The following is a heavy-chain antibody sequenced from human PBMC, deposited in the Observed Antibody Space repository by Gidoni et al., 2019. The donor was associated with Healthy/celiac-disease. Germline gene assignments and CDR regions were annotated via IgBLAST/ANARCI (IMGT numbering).Heavy chain of an antibody. V-gene: IGHV3-23*01. J-gene: IGHJ4*02. CDR1: GFTFSSYA. CDR3: AKQQWLVTYYFDY. CDR2: ISGSGGST. D-gene: IGHD6-19*01. Sequence: EVQLLGSGGGLVQPGGSLRLSWPASGFTFSSYAMRWVRQAPGKGLEWVSAISGSGGSTYYADSVKGRFTISRDNSKNTLYLQMNSLRAEDTAVYYCAKQQWLVTYYFDYWGQGTLVTVSS.